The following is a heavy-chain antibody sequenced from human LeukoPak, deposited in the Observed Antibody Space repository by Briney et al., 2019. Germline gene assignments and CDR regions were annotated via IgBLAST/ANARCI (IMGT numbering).Heavy chain of an antibody. J-gene: IGHJ4*02. CDR2: ITWNSRVK. D-gene: IGHD3-10*01. CDR1: GFDFSSYA. V-gene: IGHV3-21*04. Sequence: PGGSLRLPCTASGFDFSSYAMSWVRQAPGRGLEWVSGITWNSRVKTYTPSVKGRFTISRDNAKNSLYLQMNSLRAEDTAVYYCARDYITMVRGPWDYWGQGTLVTVSS. CDR3: ARDYITMVRGPWDY.